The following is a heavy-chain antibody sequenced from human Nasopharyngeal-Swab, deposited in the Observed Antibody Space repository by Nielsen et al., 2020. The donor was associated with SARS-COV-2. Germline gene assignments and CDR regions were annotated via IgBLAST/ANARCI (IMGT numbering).Heavy chain of an antibody. CDR2: INPSGGST. J-gene: IGHJ4*02. Sequence: ASVKVSCKASGYTFTSYYMHWVRQAPGQGLEWMGIINPSGGSTSYAQKFQGRVTMTRDTSTSTVCMELSSLRSEDTAVYYCAREEAVAGRIDYWGQGTLVTVSS. CDR3: AREEAVAGRIDY. CDR1: GYTFTSYY. D-gene: IGHD6-19*01. V-gene: IGHV1-46*01.